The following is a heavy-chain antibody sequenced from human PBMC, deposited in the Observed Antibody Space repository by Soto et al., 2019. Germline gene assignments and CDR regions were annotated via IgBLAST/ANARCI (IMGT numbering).Heavy chain of an antibody. CDR2: NYHSGTT. Sequence: SETLSLTCAVSGVTISTYYWSWIRQPPGKGLECIGYNYHSGTTNYNPSLKSRVTISVDTSKNQFSLRLTSVTAADTAIYYCVREAYIGYGHAIDHWGKGILVTVSS. J-gene: IGHJ4*02. CDR3: VREAYIGYGHAIDH. CDR1: GVTISTYY. D-gene: IGHD5-12*01. V-gene: IGHV4-59*01.